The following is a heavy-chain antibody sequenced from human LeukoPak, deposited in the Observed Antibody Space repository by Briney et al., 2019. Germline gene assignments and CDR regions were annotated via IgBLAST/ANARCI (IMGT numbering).Heavy chain of an antibody. CDR3: AKVYRSGWYGDY. CDR1: GYTFTSCY. J-gene: IGHJ4*02. D-gene: IGHD6-19*01. CDR2: INPSGGST. Sequence: ASVKVSCKASGYTFTSCYMHWVRQAPGQGLEWMGIINPSGGSTSYAQKFQGRVTMTRDTSTSTAYMELSGLRSEDTAVYYCAKVYRSGWYGDYWGQGTLVTVSS. V-gene: IGHV1-46*01.